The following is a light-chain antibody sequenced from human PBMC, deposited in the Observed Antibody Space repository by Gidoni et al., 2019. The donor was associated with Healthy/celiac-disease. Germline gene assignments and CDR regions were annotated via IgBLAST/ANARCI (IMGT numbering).Light chain of an antibody. J-gene: IGKJ1*01. V-gene: IGKV1-9*01. Sequence: DIQLTPSPSFLSASVGDRVTIPCRASQGISSYLAWYQQKPGKAPKLLIYAASTLQSGVPSRFSGSGSGTEFTLTISSLQPEDFATYYCQQLNSYPRTFGQGTKVEIK. CDR2: AAS. CDR3: QQLNSYPRT. CDR1: QGISSY.